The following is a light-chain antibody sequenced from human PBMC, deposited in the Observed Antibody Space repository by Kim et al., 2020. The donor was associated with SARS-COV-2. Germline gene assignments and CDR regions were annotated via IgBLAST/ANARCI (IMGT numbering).Light chain of an antibody. CDR1: SSDIGGFNY. J-gene: IGLJ3*02. CDR2: FVT. Sequence: GQSVTIACTGTSSDIGGFNYVSWFRQHPGKAPQLMIYFVTGRPSGVSSRFSGSKSGNTASLTISGLQAEDEADYYCISFTTVSTWVFGGGTQLTVL. CDR3: ISFTTVSTWV. V-gene: IGLV2-14*04.